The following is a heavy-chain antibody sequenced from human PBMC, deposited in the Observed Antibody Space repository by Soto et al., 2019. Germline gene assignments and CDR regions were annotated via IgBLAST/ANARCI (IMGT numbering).Heavy chain of an antibody. V-gene: IGHV1-3*01. Sequence: QVQVVQSGAEVKKPGASVKVSCKASGYTFTSYAMHWVRQAPGQRLEWMGWINPGNGNTKNSQKFQGRVTITRDTXXTPAYMELSSRRAEDTAVYYCARGASAATTFYFDLWGRGTLVTVSS. CDR3: ARGASAATTFYFDL. D-gene: IGHD1-26*01. CDR2: INPGNGNT. J-gene: IGHJ2*01. CDR1: GYTFTSYA.